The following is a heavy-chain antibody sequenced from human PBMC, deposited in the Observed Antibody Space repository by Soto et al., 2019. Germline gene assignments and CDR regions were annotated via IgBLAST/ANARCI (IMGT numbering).Heavy chain of an antibody. CDR2: ISSSSSYI. CDR1: GFSFSSYS. J-gene: IGHJ4*02. V-gene: IGHV3-21*01. Sequence: GGSLRLSCAACGFSFSSYSMNWVRQAPGKGLEWVSSISSSSSYIYYADSVKGRFTISRDNAKNSLYLQMNSLRAEDTAVYYCARDDHFGVTTFDYWGQGTLVTVSS. CDR3: ARDDHFGVTTFDY. D-gene: IGHD3-3*01.